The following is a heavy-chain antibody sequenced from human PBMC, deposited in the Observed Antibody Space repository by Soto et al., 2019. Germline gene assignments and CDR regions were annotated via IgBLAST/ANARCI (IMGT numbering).Heavy chain of an antibody. CDR2: IYYSGST. Sequence: TLSLTFTVSGGSISSGGYYWSSIRQHPGKGLEWIGYIYYSGSTYYNPSLKSRVTISVDTSKNQFSLKLSSVTAADTAVYYCARDLQYSRLFYGMDVWGQGTTVTVSS. D-gene: IGHD6-13*01. CDR3: ARDLQYSRLFYGMDV. CDR1: GGSISSGGYY. J-gene: IGHJ6*02. V-gene: IGHV4-31*03.